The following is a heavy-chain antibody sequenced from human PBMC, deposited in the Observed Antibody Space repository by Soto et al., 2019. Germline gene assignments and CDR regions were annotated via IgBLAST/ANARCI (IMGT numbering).Heavy chain of an antibody. CDR2: IYYSGST. D-gene: IGHD5-18*01. V-gene: IGHV4-31*03. CDR3: ARVGTAMVPSWIDP. J-gene: IGHJ5*02. Sequence: SLTCTVSGGSISSGGYYWSWIRQHPGKGLEWIGYIYYSGSTYYNPSLKSRVTISVDTSKNQFSLKLSSVTAADTAVYYCARVGTAMVPSWIDPWGQGILVSVS. CDR1: GGSISSGGYY.